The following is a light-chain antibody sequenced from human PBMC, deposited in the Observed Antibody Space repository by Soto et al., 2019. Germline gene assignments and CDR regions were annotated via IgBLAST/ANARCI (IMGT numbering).Light chain of an antibody. V-gene: IGKV3-15*01. J-gene: IGKJ3*01. CDR3: QQRTSWPSFT. CDR2: GAS. CDR1: QDIRSS. Sequence: EIVMTQSPATLSVSPGERVTLSCRASQDIRSSLAWYQQKPGQAPRLLIYGASIRATGVPATFSGSGSGTEFTLSISSLQSEHLGVYYCQQRTSWPSFTFGPGTKVDIK.